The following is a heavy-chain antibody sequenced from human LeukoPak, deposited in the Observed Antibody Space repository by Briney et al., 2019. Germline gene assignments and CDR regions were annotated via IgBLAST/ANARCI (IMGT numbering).Heavy chain of an antibody. CDR3: ATQYCAGDCYSSGAGWVDY. CDR1: GFTFNSDA. CDR2: VSASGGST. Sequence: PGGSLRLSCAASGFTFNSDAMTWVRQAPGKGLEWVSTVSASGGSTYYAESVKGRFTISRDNSKNTLYLQMNSLRAEDTAVFYCATQYCAGDCYSSGAGWVDYWGQGTLVTVSS. J-gene: IGHJ4*02. D-gene: IGHD2-21*01. V-gene: IGHV3-23*01.